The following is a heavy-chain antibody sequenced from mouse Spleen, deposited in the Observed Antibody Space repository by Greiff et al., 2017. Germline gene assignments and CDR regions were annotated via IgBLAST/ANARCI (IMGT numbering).Heavy chain of an antibody. CDR2: INPSNGGT. D-gene: IGHD4-1*01. Sequence: QVQLQQSGTELVKPGASVKLSCKASGYTFTSYWMHWVKQRPGQGLEWIGNINPSNGGTNYNEKFKSKATLTVDKSSSTAYMQLSSLTSEDSAVYYCARPAWDVDYFDYWGQGTTLTVSS. CDR1: GYTFTSYW. V-gene: IGHV1-53*01. CDR3: ARPAWDVDYFDY. J-gene: IGHJ2*01.